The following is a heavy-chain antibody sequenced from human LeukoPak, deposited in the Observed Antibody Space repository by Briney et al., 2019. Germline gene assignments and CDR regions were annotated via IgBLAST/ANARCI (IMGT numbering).Heavy chain of an antibody. CDR2: XXXXXXTI. V-gene: IGHV3-48*03. J-gene: IGHJ6*02. CDR3: ARARTGSSWYVYYYYGMDV. CDR1: GFTFSSYE. D-gene: IGHD6-13*01. Sequence: QPGGSLRLSCAASGFTFSSYEMNWVRQAPGKGXXXXXXXXXXXXTIYYADSVKGRFTISRDNAKNSLYLQMNSLRAEDTAVYYCARARTGSSWYVYYYYGMDVWGQGTTVTVSS.